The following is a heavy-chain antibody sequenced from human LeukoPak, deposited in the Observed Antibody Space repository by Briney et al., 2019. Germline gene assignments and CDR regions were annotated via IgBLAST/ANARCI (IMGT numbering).Heavy chain of an antibody. D-gene: IGHD6-13*01. CDR3: ARVNIAAAGTVDWYFDL. J-gene: IGHJ2*01. V-gene: IGHV3-13*05. CDR1: RFTFSSYD. Sequence: SGGSLRLSCAASRFTFSSYDMHWVRQATGKGLEWVSAIATAGDPYYPGSVKGRFTISRENAKNSLYLQMNSLRAGDTAVYYCARVNIAAAGTVDWYFDLWGRGTLVTVSS. CDR2: IATAGDP.